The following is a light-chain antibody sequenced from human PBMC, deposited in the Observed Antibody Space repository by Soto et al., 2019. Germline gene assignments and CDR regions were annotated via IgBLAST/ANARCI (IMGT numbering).Light chain of an antibody. CDR2: GNT. CDR1: SSNIGPGFD. CDR3: QSYDSSLSGVL. V-gene: IGLV1-40*01. Sequence: QSVLTQPPSVSGVPGQRVIISCTGSSSNIGPGFDVHWYRQLPGTAPKLLIYGNTNRPSGVPDRFSGAKSGTSASLAITGLQAEDEADYYCQSYDSSLSGVLFGGGTKVTVL. J-gene: IGLJ2*01.